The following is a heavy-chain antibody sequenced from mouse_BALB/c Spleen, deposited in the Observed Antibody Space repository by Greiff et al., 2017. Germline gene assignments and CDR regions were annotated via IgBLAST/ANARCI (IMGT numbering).Heavy chain of an antibody. CDR2: IWAGGST. D-gene: IGHD1-1*01. CDR3: ARERDTVVERAWFAY. Sequence: VKLQESGPGLVAPSQSLSITCTVSGFSLTSYGVHWVRQPPGKGLEWLGVIWAGGSTNYNSALMSRLSISKDNSKSQVFLKMNSLQTDDTAMYYCARERDTVVERAWFAYWGQGTLVTVSA. CDR1: GFSLTSYG. V-gene: IGHV2-9*02. J-gene: IGHJ3*01.